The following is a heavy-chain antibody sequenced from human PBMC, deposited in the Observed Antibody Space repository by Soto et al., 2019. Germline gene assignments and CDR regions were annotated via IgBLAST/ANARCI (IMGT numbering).Heavy chain of an antibody. J-gene: IGHJ4*02. V-gene: IGHV1-69*01. Sequence: QVQLVQSGAEGKKPGSSVKVSCKTSGGTFSRHPISWVRQAPGQGLEWMGGIIPFSHTTTYAQSLQGRVTISADESTSTAYMELSSLTSDDTAVYYCSGDGYKNGRPANFDSWGQGTPVTVSS. CDR1: GGTFSRHP. CDR2: IIPFSHTT. D-gene: IGHD5-18*01. CDR3: SGDGYKNGRPANFDS.